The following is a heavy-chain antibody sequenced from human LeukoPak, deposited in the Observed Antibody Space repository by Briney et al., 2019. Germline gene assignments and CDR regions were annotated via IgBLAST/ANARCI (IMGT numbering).Heavy chain of an antibody. J-gene: IGHJ4*02. CDR2: IRYDGSNK. CDR3: APLPPAGSGSFDY. D-gene: IGHD3-10*01. Sequence: GGSLRLSCAASGFTFSRNNMHWVRQAPGKGLEWVAFIRYDGSNKYYADSVKGRFTISRDNSKNTLYLQMNSLRAEDTAVYYCAPLPPAGSGSFDYWGQGTLVTVSS. V-gene: IGHV3-30*02. CDR1: GFTFSRNN.